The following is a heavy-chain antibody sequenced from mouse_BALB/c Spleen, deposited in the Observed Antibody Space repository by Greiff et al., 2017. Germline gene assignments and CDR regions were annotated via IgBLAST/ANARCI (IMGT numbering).Heavy chain of an antibody. CDR2: ISTYYGNT. CDR1: GYTFTDYA. J-gene: IGHJ2*01. D-gene: IGHD1-1*01. CDR3: ARDRITRGFDY. Sequence: QVQLKQSGPELVRPGASVKISCKGSGYTFTDYAMHWVKQSHAKSLEWIGVISTYYGNTNYNQKFKGKATMTVDKSSSTAYMELARLTSEDSAIYSCARDRITRGFDYWGQGTTLTVSS. V-gene: IGHV1S137*01.